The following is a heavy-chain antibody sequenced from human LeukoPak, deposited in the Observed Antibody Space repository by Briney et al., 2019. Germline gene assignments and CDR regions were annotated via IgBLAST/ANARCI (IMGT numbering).Heavy chain of an antibody. J-gene: IGHJ4*02. CDR2: ISGSGNDI. V-gene: IGHV3-11*01. CDR3: GTHAGRTGSDD. CDR1: GFIFSGYY. D-gene: IGHD3/OR15-3a*01. Sequence: GGSLRLSCATSGFIFSGYYMSWIRQAPGKGLEWVSYISGSGNDISYADSVKGRFTISRDNAKGSLYLQMNSLRAADTAVYYCGTHAGRTGSDDWGQGALVTVSS.